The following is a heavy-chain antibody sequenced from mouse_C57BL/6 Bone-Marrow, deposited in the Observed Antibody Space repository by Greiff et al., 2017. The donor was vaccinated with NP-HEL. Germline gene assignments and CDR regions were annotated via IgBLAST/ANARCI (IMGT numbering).Heavy chain of an antibody. D-gene: IGHD2-4*01. CDR3: ARPLYGLRLFIDY. J-gene: IGHJ2*01. CDR2: IDPANGNT. V-gene: IGHV14-3*01. Sequence: VQLQQPGAELVKPGASVKLSCTASGFNIKNTYMHWVKQRPEQGLEWIGRIDPANGNTKYAPKFQGKATITADTSSNTAYLQLSSLTSEDTAIYDCARPLYGLRLFIDYWGQGTTLTVSS. CDR1: GFNIKNTY.